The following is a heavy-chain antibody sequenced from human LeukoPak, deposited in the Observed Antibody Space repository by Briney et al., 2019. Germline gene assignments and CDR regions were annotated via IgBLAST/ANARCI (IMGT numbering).Heavy chain of an antibody. CDR3: ANYCSGGSCYSGNAFDI. J-gene: IGHJ3*02. Sequence: ASVKVSCKASGYTFTGYYMHWVRHAPGQGLEWMGWINPSSGGTNYAQKFQGRVTMTRDTSISTAYMELSRLRSDDTAVYYCANYCSGGSCYSGNAFDIWGQGTMVTVSS. D-gene: IGHD2-15*01. V-gene: IGHV1-2*02. CDR1: GYTFTGYY. CDR2: INPSSGGT.